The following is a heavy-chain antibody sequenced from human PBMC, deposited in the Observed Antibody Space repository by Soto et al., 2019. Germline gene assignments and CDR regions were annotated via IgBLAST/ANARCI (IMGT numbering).Heavy chain of an antibody. V-gene: IGHV1-18*01. J-gene: IGHJ5*02. Sequence: GASVKVSCTASGYTFTNYGISWVRQAPGQGLEWMGWISAYNGNTKYAQKLQGRVTMTTDTSTSTAYMELRSLRSDDTAVYYCARGVGSGSYYNQYNWFAPWGQGTLVTASP. CDR3: ARGVGSGSYYNQYNWFAP. CDR1: GYTFTNYG. D-gene: IGHD3-10*01. CDR2: ISAYNGNT.